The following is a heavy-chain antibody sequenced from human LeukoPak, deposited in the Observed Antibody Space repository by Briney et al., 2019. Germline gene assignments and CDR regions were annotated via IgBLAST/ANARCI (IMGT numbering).Heavy chain of an antibody. CDR3: AKDGELLRYFDWLSIVDY. CDR2: IKAKAHGGTI. V-gene: IGHV3-15*01. CDR1: GFTFINAW. D-gene: IGHD3-9*01. J-gene: IGHJ4*02. Sequence: GGSLRLSCAASGFTFINAWMAWVRQAPGKGLEWVGRIKAKAHGGTIEYAAPVKGRFTISRDDSKNMLYLQMNSLRAEDTAVYYCAKDGELLRYFDWLSIVDYWGQGTLVTVSS.